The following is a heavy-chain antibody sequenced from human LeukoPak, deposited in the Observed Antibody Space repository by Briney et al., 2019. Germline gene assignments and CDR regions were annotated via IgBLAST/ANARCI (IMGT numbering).Heavy chain of an antibody. D-gene: IGHD6-13*01. V-gene: IGHV3-7*03. J-gene: IGHJ4*02. CDR3: ASGGRQQLDY. CDR1: GFSMSVYW. Sequence: GGSLRLSCEASGFSMSVYWMSWVRQAPGKGLEWVGNIKQDGSERNYVDSVKGRFTISRDNAKKSLYLQMNSLRAEDTAVYYCASGGRQQLDYWGQGTLVTVSS. CDR2: IKQDGSER.